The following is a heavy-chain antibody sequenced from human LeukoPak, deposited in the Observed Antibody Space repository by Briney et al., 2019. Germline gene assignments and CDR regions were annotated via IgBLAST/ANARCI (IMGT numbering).Heavy chain of an antibody. V-gene: IGHV4-59*01. D-gene: IGHD1-26*01. CDR2: IYHSGST. CDR1: GGSISRYY. J-gene: IGHJ5*02. Sequence: PSETLSLTCTVSGGSISRYYWSWIRQPPGKGLEWIGYIYHSGSTNYNPSLKSRVTISVDTSENQFSLKLTSVTAADTAVYYCARRESDYIGNNWFDPWGQGTLVTVSS. CDR3: ARRESDYIGNNWFDP.